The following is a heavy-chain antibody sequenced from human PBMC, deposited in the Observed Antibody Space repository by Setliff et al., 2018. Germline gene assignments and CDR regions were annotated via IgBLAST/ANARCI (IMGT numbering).Heavy chain of an antibody. Sequence: GESLKISCKGSGYSFTDYWIAWVRQTPGKGLEWMGTIYPGNADTRYSPSFQGQVTISTDTSINTAFLQWNNLKASDTAVYYCARRGERFFNWFDPWGQGTLVTVFS. V-gene: IGHV5-51*01. CDR2: IYPGNADT. J-gene: IGHJ5*02. D-gene: IGHD2-21*01. CDR3: ARRGERFFNWFDP. CDR1: GYSFTDYW.